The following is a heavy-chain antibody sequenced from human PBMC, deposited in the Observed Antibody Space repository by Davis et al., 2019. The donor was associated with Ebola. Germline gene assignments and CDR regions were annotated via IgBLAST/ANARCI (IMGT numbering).Heavy chain of an antibody. CDR2: IFHSGAT. CDR3: ARGLGVSSGGQYYYGMDV. D-gene: IGHD2-15*01. CDR1: GGSISSYY. Sequence: MPSETLSLTCTVSGGSISSYYWSWIRQPPGKGLDWIGDIFHSGATNYNPSFKSRLSMSVDKSKNQYSMNLTSVTAADTAFYYCARGLGVSSGGQYYYGMDVWGQGTTVTVSS. V-gene: IGHV4-59*12. J-gene: IGHJ6*02.